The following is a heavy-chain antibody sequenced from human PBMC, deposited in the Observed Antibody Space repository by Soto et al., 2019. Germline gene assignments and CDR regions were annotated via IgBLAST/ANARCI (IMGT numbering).Heavy chain of an antibody. D-gene: IGHD3-10*01. J-gene: IGHJ4*02. CDR1: GYTFTSYG. CDR2: ISAYNGNT. Sequence: GASVKVSCKASGYTFTSYGISWVRQAPGQGLEWMGWISAYNGNTNYAQKLQGRVTMTTDTSTSTAYMELSRLRSDDTAVYYCASPLITMVRGADYWGQGTLVTVSS. CDR3: ASPLITMVRGADY. V-gene: IGHV1-18*01.